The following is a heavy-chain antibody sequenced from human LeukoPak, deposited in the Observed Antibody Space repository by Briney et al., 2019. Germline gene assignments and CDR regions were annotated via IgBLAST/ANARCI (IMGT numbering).Heavy chain of an antibody. CDR1: GFTVSSNY. Sequence: GGSLRLSCAAPGFTVSSNYMSWVRQAPGKGLEWVSVIYSGGSTYYADSVKGRFTISRHNSKNTLYLQMNSLRAEDTAVYYCARVTYYYDSSGYSEGDAFDIWGQGTMVTVSS. V-gene: IGHV3-53*04. CDR3: ARVTYYYDSSGYSEGDAFDI. D-gene: IGHD3-22*01. CDR2: IYSGGST. J-gene: IGHJ3*02.